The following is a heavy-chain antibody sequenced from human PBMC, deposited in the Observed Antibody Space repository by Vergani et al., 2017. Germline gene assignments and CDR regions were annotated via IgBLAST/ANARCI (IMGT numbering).Heavy chain of an antibody. J-gene: IGHJ6*02. CDR3: AKSSTMVRGVKNYYYCYGMDV. CDR1: GFTFSSYG. V-gene: IGHV3-30*02. D-gene: IGHD3-10*01. Sequence: QVQLVESGGGVVQPGGSLRLSCAASGFTFSSYGMHWVRQAPGKGLEWVAFIRYDGSNKYYADSVKGRFTISRDNSKNTLYLQMNSLRAEDTAVYYCAKSSTMVRGVKNYYYCYGMDVWGQGTTVTVSS. CDR2: IRYDGSNK.